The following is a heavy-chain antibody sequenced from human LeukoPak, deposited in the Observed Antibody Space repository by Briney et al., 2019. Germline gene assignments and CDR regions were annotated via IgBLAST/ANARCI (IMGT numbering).Heavy chain of an antibody. Sequence: GGSLRLSCAASGFTFDDYAMHWVRQAPGKGLEWVSGISWNSGSIGYANSVKGRFTISRDNAKNSLYLQMNSLRAEDTAVYYCARPPPSYYDSSGYFDYWGQGTLVTVSS. CDR3: ARPPPSYYDSSGYFDY. CDR1: GFTFDDYA. V-gene: IGHV3-9*01. J-gene: IGHJ4*02. D-gene: IGHD3-22*01. CDR2: ISWNSGSI.